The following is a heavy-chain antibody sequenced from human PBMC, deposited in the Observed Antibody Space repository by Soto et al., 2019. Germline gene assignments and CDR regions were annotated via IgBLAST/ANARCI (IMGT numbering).Heavy chain of an antibody. CDR2: ISPSSPYT. CDR1: GXDFTTFR. D-gene: IGHD3-3*01. Sequence: GSLRLSCAASGXDFTTFRMNWVRQAPGKGLGWVSFISPSSPYTSYAESVKGRFIISGDNAENSVHLQMNSLRDEDTGVYYSARRPENFWSGYPEAFDFWGPGTLGTVSS. J-gene: IGHJ4*02. CDR3: ARRPENFWSGYPEAFDF. V-gene: IGHV3-21*03.